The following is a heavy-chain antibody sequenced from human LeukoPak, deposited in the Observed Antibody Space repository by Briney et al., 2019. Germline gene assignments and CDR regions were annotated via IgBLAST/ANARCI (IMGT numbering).Heavy chain of an antibody. Sequence: GGSLRLSCAASGFTFSNAWMSWVRQAPGKGLEWVSYISSSSSTIYYADSVKGRFTISRDNAKNSLYLQMNSLRAEDTAVYYCARGETAADYYYYYMDVWGKGTTVTVSS. CDR1: GFTFSNAW. CDR2: ISSSSSTI. V-gene: IGHV3-48*01. CDR3: ARGETAADYYYYYMDV. J-gene: IGHJ6*03. D-gene: IGHD2-2*01.